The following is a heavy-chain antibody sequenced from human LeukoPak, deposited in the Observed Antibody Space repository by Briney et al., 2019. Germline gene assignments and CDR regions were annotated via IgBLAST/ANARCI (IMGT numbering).Heavy chain of an antibody. Sequence: ASVKVSCKASGYTFTSYDINWVRQATGQGLEWMGWMNPNRGNTGYAQKFQGRVTMARNTSISTAYMELSSLRSEDTAVYYCARGRSVRYYDFWSGYSPYYYYMDVWGKGTTVTVSS. CDR3: ARGRSVRYYDFWSGYSPYYYYMDV. D-gene: IGHD3-3*01. CDR1: GYTFTSYD. J-gene: IGHJ6*03. CDR2: MNPNRGNT. V-gene: IGHV1-8*01.